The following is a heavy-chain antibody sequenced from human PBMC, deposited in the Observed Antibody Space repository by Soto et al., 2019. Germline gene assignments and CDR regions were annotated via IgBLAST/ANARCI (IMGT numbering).Heavy chain of an antibody. CDR1: GGSISDGLYY. CDR3: ARHQFNVPASHFES. J-gene: IGHJ4*02. Sequence: QLQLQESGPGPVKPSETLSLTCTVSGGSISDGLYYWGWIRQPPGKELEWIGSVYYTGRTFYNPSLKGRVTISADASQNQFSLRLTSVTAADMAVYFCARHQFNVPASHFESWGQGTLVTVSS. D-gene: IGHD2-2*01. V-gene: IGHV4-39*01. CDR2: VYYTGRT.